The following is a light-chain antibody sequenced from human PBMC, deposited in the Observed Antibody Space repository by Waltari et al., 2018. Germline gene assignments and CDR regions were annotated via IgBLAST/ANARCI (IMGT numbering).Light chain of an antibody. CDR1: QDISYF. CDR2: AAS. J-gene: IGKJ4*02. V-gene: IGKV1-12*01. Sequence: DIQMTQSQSSVSASVGDRVNITCRASQDISYFLAWYQQKPGKAPKVLIYAASTLQSRVPSRFSGSGSGTDFTLAISILQPEDFATYYCQHLNSSPPLFGGGTKVEIK. CDR3: QHLNSSPPL.